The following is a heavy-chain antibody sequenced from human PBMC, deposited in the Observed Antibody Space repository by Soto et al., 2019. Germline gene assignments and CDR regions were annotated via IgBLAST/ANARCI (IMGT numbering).Heavy chain of an antibody. CDR2: INSDGTTI. Sequence: GGSLRLSCAASGFTFSNYWVHWVRQAPGKGLMWVSRINSDGTTINYADSVEGRFTISRDNAKNTLFLQMNSLRVEDTAVYYCARAGWYRFDFWGQGTLVTVSS. CDR3: ARAGWYRFDF. CDR1: GFTFSNYW. J-gene: IGHJ4*02. D-gene: IGHD6-19*01. V-gene: IGHV3-74*01.